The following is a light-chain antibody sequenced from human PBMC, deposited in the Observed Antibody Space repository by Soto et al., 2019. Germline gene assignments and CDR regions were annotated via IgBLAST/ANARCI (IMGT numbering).Light chain of an antibody. CDR3: QQHYSTPYT. J-gene: IGKJ2*01. CDR2: WAS. CDR1: QSVLYSSNSQNF. V-gene: IGKV4-1*01. Sequence: DIVMTQSPDSLAVSLGERATINCKSSQSVLYSSNSQNFLAWYQQKPGQPPKLLIYWASTRESGVPDRFSGSGSGTDFTLTISSLQAEDVAVYYCQQHYSTPYTFGQGTKLEIK.